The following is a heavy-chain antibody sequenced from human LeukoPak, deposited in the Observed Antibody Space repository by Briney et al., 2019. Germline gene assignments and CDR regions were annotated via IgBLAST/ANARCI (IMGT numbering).Heavy chain of an antibody. D-gene: IGHD6-13*01. CDR2: ISYDGNNK. J-gene: IGHJ5*02. Sequence: GGSLRLSCAASGFTFSSYAMHWVRQAPGKGLEWVAVISYDGNNKYYGDSVKGRFTISRDNSKNTLYLQMNILRAEDTAMYSCAREHIATSGNNWFDPWGQGTLVTVSS. CDR3: AREHIATSGNNWFDP. CDR1: GFTFSSYA. V-gene: IGHV3-30*04.